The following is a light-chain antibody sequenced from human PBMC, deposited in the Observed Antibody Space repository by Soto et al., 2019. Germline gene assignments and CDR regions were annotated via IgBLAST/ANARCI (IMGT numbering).Light chain of an antibody. CDR1: QSVSSTY. CDR3: QKYGSLTSST. J-gene: IGKJ1*01. Sequence: EIVLTQSPGTLSLSPGERATLSCRASQSVSSTYLAWYQQKPGQGPRLIIYGASSRPTGIPDRFSGSGSGTDFNLTISRLEPEDFAVYYCQKYGSLTSSTFGQGTKVEIK. CDR2: GAS. V-gene: IGKV3-20*01.